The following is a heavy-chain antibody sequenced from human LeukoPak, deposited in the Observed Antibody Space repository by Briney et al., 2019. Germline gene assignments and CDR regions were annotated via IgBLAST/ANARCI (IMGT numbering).Heavy chain of an antibody. CDR1: GGSFSGYY. V-gene: IGHV4-34*01. CDR3: ASSGYSSRIDY. J-gene: IGHJ4*02. CDR2: INRSGST. D-gene: IGHD6-13*01. Sequence: SETLSLTCAVYGGSFSGYYWSWIRQPPGKGLEWIGEINRSGSTNYNPSLKSRVTISVDTSKNQFSLKLSSVTAADTAVYYCASSGYSSRIDYWGQGTLVTVSS.